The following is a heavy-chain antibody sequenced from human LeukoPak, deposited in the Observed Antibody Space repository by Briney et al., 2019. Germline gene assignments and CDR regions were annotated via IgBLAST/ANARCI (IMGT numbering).Heavy chain of an antibody. CDR2: ITNSGGST. CDR3: AKGGGIYSSSRAFDI. Sequence: QSGGSLRLSCAASGFTFSTYAMSWVRQAPGKGLEWVSAITNSGGSTYYADSVKSRFTISRDNSKNTLYLQMNSLRAEDTAVYYCAKGGGIYSSSRAFDIWGQGTMVTVSS. CDR1: GFTFSTYA. J-gene: IGHJ3*02. V-gene: IGHV3-23*01. D-gene: IGHD6-13*01.